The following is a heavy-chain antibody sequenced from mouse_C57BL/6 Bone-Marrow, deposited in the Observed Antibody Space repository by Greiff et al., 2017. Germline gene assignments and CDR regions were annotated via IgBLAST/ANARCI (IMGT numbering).Heavy chain of an antibody. V-gene: IGHV1-53*01. D-gene: IGHD2-4*01. CDR3: ARGDYDRSLFDY. CDR2: INPSNGGT. CDR1: GYTFTSYW. J-gene: IGHJ2*01. Sequence: QVQLKQPGTELVKPGASVKLSCKASGYTFTSYWMHWVKQRPGQGLEWIGNINPSNGGTNYNEKFKSKATLTVDKSSSTAYMQLSSLTSEDSAVYYCARGDYDRSLFDYWGQGTTLTVSS.